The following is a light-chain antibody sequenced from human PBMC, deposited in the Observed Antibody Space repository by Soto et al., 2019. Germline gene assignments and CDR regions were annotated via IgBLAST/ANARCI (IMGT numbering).Light chain of an antibody. V-gene: IGLV2-11*01. CDR2: DVS. J-gene: IGLJ2*01. CDR3: CSYAGTYTPVV. Sequence: QSALTQPRSVSGSPGQSVTISCAGTSSDVGGYNYVSWYQQYPGKAPKLMISDVSKRPSGVPDRFSGSKSGNTASPTISGLQAEDEADYYCCSYAGTYTPVVFGGGTKLTVL. CDR1: SSDVGGYNY.